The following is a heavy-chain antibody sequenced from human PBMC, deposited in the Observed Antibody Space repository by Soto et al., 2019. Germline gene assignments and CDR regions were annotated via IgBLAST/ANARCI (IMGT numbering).Heavy chain of an antibody. CDR2: TSGSGGST. CDR3: AGSGWLYYYYYGMDV. V-gene: IGHV3-23*01. Sequence: GGSLRLSCAASGFTFSSYAMSWVRQAPGKGLEWVSATSGSGGSTYYADSVKGRFTISRDNSKNTLYLQMNSLRAEDTAVYYCAGSGWLYYYYYGMDVWGQGTTVTVSS. D-gene: IGHD6-19*01. J-gene: IGHJ6*02. CDR1: GFTFSSYA.